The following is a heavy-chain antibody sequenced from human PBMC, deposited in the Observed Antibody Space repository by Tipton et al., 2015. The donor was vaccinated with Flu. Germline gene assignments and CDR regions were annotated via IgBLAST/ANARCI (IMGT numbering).Heavy chain of an antibody. D-gene: IGHD6-13*01. J-gene: IGHJ5*02. CDR3: ARRGSSSYPGFDP. Sequence: TLSLTCTVSGGSISSYYWSWIRQPPGKGLEWIGYIYYSGSTNYNPSLKSRVTISVDTSKNQFSLKLSSVTAADTAVYYCARRGSSSYPGFDPWGQGTLVTVSS. CDR1: GGSISSYY. V-gene: IGHV4-59*01. CDR2: IYYSGST.